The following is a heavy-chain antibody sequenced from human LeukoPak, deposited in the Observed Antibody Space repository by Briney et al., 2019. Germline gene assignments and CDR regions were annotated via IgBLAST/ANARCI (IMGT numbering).Heavy chain of an antibody. Sequence: GASVKVSCKASGYTFVDYYLYWVRQALGQGLEWTGWLNPRSGATNYAQKFQARVTMTRDTSINTAYMELSRLRSDDTAVYYCARDHRRGSTGYDMPADWGQGTLVTVSS. CDR2: LNPRSGAT. CDR1: GYTFVDYY. CDR3: ARDHRRGSTGYDMPAD. V-gene: IGHV1-2*02. D-gene: IGHD5-12*01. J-gene: IGHJ4*02.